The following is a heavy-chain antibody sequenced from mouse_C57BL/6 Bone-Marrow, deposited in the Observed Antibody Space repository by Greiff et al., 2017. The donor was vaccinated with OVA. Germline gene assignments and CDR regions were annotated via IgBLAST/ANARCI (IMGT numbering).Heavy chain of an antibody. Sequence: QVQLQQPGAELVKPGASVKMSCKASGYTFTSYWITWVKQRPGQGLEWIGDIYPGSGSTNYNEKFKGKATLTVDTSSSTAYMQLSSLTSEDSAVYYCARSDYYGSSYYFDVWGTGTTVTVSS. D-gene: IGHD1-1*01. CDR2: IYPGSGST. V-gene: IGHV1-55*01. CDR3: ARSDYYGSSYYFDV. J-gene: IGHJ1*03. CDR1: GYTFTSYW.